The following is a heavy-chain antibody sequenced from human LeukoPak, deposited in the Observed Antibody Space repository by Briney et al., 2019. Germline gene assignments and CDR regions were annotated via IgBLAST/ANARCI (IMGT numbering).Heavy chain of an antibody. J-gene: IGHJ4*02. D-gene: IGHD2-2*01. CDR1: GGSISSGGYY. V-gene: IGHV4-31*03. CDR3: ARAGYCSSTSCLNAGGFDY. Sequence: SETLSLTCTVSGGSISSGGYYWSWIRQHPGKGLEWTGYIYYSGSTYYNPSLKSRVTISVDTSKNQFSLKLSSVTAADTAVYYCARAGYCSSTSCLNAGGFDYWGQGTLVTVSS. CDR2: IYYSGST.